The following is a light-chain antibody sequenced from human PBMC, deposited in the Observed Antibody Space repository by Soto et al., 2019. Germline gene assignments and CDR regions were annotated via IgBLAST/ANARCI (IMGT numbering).Light chain of an antibody. V-gene: IGKV1-5*03. Sequence: DIQMTQSPSTLSASVGDRVTITCRASQSISRWLAWYQQKPGIAPKLLIHKASTLESGVPSRFSGSGYGTEFTLTISGLQPEDSATYYCQQYERYSTFGQGTKVDIK. CDR2: KAS. CDR3: QQYERYST. J-gene: IGKJ1*01. CDR1: QSISRW.